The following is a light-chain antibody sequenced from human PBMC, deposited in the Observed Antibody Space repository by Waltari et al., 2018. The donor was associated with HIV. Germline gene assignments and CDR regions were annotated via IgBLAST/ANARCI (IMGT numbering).Light chain of an antibody. CDR1: SSNIGRNY. V-gene: IGLV1-47*01. J-gene: IGLJ2*01. CDR3: ASWDDSLSVV. Sequence: QSALTQPPSASGTPGQRVTISCSGSSSNIGRNYVYWYLQLPGTVPKLLIYRNNQRPSGVPDRFSGSKSGTSASLAISGLRSEDEADYYCASWDDSLSVVFGGGTKLTVL. CDR2: RNN.